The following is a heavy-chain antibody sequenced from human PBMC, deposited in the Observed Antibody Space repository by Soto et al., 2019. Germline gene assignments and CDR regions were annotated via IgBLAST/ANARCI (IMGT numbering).Heavy chain of an antibody. J-gene: IGHJ5*02. CDR3: ASPKIAFYNWFDP. V-gene: IGHV4-39*01. CDR1: GGSISSSSYY. D-gene: IGHD3-3*02. Sequence: QLQLQESGPGLVKPSETLSLTCTVSGGSISSSSYYWGWIRQPPGKGLEWIGSIYYSGGTYYNPSLKSRVTISVDTSKNQFSLTLSSVTAADTAVYYCASPKIAFYNWFDPRGQGTLVTVSS. CDR2: IYYSGGT.